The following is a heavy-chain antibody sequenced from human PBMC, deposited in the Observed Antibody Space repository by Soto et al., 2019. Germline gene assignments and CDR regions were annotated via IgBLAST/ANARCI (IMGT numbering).Heavy chain of an antibody. CDR3: ARTPWDGYTGYYFDY. CDR2: T. D-gene: IGHD5-18*01. Sequence: TRYSPSFQGQVTISADKSINTAYLQWTSLKASDTAMYSCARTPWDGYTGYYFDYWGQGTLVTVSS. V-gene: IGHV5-51*01. J-gene: IGHJ4*02.